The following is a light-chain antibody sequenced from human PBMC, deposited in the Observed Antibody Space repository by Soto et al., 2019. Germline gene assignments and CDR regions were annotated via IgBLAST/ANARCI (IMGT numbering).Light chain of an antibody. J-gene: IGLJ2*01. CDR1: SSDVGGYNY. V-gene: IGLV2-8*01. CDR3: RSYAGSNKV. Sequence: QSALTQPPSASGSPGQSVTISCTGTSSDVGGYNYVSWYQQHPGKAPKLMIYEVSKRPSGVPDRFSGYKSGNTASLTVSGLQAEDEADYYCRSYAGSNKVFGGGTKLTVL. CDR2: EVS.